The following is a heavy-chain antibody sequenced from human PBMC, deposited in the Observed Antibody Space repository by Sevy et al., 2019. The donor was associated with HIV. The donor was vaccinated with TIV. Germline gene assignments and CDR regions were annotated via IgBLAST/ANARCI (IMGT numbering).Heavy chain of an antibody. CDR2: IYYSGST. V-gene: IGHV4-39*01. CDR3: ARLGYSSGWYGEGCFDY. D-gene: IGHD6-19*01. J-gene: IGHJ4*01. Sequence: SETLSLTCTVSSGSISSSSYYWGWIRQPPGKGLEWIGTIYYSGSTYYNPSLKSRVTISVDTSKNQFSLKLSSVTAADTAVYYCARLGYSSGWYGEGCFDYWGQGTLVTVSS. CDR1: SGSISSSSYY.